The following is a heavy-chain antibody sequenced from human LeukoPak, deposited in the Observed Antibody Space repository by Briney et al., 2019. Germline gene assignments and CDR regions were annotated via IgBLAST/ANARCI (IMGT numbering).Heavy chain of an antibody. CDR2: ISYDGSNK. Sequence: PGGSLRLSCAASGFTFSSYAMHWVRQAPGKGLEWVAVISYDGSNKYYADSVKGRFTISRDNSKNTLYLQMNSPRAEDTAVYYCAREDAVAGTYDYWGQGTLVTVSS. D-gene: IGHD6-19*01. V-gene: IGHV3-30-3*01. CDR3: AREDAVAGTYDY. CDR1: GFTFSSYA. J-gene: IGHJ4*02.